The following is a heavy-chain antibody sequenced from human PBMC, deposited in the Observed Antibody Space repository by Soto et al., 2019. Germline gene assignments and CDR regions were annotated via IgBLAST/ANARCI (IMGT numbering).Heavy chain of an antibody. J-gene: IGHJ5*02. D-gene: IGHD1-1*01. Sequence: SETLSLTCAVSGYSISSGYYWGWIRQPPGKGLEWIGSIYHSGSTYYNPSLKSRVTISVDTSKNQFSLKLSSVTAADTAVYYCAREPGNDRFDPWGQGTLVTVSS. CDR1: GYSISSGYY. CDR3: AREPGNDRFDP. CDR2: IYHSGST. V-gene: IGHV4-38-2*02.